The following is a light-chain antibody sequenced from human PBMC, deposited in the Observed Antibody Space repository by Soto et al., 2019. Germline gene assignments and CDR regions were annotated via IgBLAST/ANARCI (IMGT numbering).Light chain of an antibody. Sequence: QSALTQPPSASGSPGQSVTISCTGTSSDVGGYNYVSWYQQHPGKAPKLMIYEVSQRPSGVPDRFSGSKSGNTASLTVSGLQAEDEADYYCSSYGGSNNFVILGGGTKVPS. CDR1: SSDVGGYNY. V-gene: IGLV2-8*01. CDR2: EVS. CDR3: SSYGGSNNFVI. J-gene: IGLJ2*01.